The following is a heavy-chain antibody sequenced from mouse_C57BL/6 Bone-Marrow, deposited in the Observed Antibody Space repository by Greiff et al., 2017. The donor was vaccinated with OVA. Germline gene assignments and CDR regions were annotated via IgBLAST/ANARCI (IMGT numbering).Heavy chain of an antibody. CDR1: GYAFSSSW. CDR3: ARDTTAHY. Sequence: VQLQQSGPELVKPGASVKISCKASGYAFSSSWMNWVKQRPGKGLEWIGRIYPGDGDTNYNGKFKGKATLTADKSSSTAYMQLSSLTSEDSAVYFCARDTTAHYWGKGTTLTVSS. D-gene: IGHD1-2*01. V-gene: IGHV1-82*01. CDR2: IYPGDGDT. J-gene: IGHJ2*01.